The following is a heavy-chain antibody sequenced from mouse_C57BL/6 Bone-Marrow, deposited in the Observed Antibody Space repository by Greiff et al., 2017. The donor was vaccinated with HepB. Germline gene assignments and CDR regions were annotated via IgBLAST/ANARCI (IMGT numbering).Heavy chain of an antibody. CDR1: GYTFTDYD. V-gene: IGHV1-15*01. CDR3: TRWGTVVATDYYAMDY. J-gene: IGHJ4*01. CDR2: IDPETGGT. Sequence: VQLQQSGPELVRPGPSVTLSCKASGYTFTDYDMHWVKQTPVHGLDWIGAIDPETGGTAYNQKFKGKAILTADKSSSTAYMELRSLTSEYSAVYYYTRWGTVVATDYYAMDYEGQGTAVTVSA. D-gene: IGHD1-1*01.